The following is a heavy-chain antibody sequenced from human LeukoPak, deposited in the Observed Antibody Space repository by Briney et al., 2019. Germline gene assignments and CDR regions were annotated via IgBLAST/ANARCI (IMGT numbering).Heavy chain of an antibody. CDR3: ARQFGPTDAFDI. D-gene: IGHD3-16*01. CDR2: IKPRFSGT. J-gene: IGHJ3*02. Sequence: ASVKVPRMASGITIARYDVHWVRQAPGQGLEWMGRIKPRFSGTNHAEKFQGRVTMTRDTSMTTAYMELSSLTSDDTAVYYCARQFGPTDAFDIWGQGTMVTVSS. V-gene: IGHV1-2*02. CDR1: GITIARYD.